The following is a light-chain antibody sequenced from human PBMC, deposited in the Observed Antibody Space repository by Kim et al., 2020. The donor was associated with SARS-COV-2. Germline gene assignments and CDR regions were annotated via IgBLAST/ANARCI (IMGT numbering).Light chain of an antibody. CDR1: QSVGTY. V-gene: IGKV3-20*01. J-gene: IGKJ5*01. CDR2: GTS. Sequence: LSPGERATLSCRASQSVGTYLAWYQQKPSQAPRHLIEGTSSRSTGIPDRFRGSGSGTDFTLTISRLEPEDFAVYYCQQYDTSPITFGQGTRLEIK. CDR3: QQYDTSPIT.